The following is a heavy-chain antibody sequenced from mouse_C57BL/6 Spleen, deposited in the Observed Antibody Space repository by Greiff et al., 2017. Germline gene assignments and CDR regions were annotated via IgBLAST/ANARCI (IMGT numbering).Heavy chain of an antibody. CDR2: IDPEDGET. D-gene: IGHD2-4*01. V-gene: IGHV14-2*01. Sequence: EVQRVESGAELVKPGASVKLSCTASGFNITDYYMHWVKQRTEQGLEWIGRIDPEDGETIYDPKFQGKATITADKSSNTAYLQLSSLTSEDTAVSYCARACDYDDGMDYWGQGTTVTVSS. J-gene: IGHJ4*01. CDR1: GFNITDYY. CDR3: ARACDYDDGMDY.